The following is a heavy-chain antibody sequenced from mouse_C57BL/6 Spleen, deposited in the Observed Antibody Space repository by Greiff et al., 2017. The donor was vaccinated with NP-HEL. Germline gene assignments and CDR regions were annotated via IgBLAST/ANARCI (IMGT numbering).Heavy chain of an antibody. J-gene: IGHJ2*01. CDR1: GYTFTSYW. V-gene: IGHV1-55*01. CDR3: ARKWTYGSSYFDY. D-gene: IGHD1-1*01. CDR2: IYPGSGST. Sequence: QVQLKQPGAELVKPGASVKMSCKASGYTFTSYWITWVKQRPGQCLEWIGDIYPGSGSTNYNEKFKSKATLTVDTSSSTAYMQLSSLTSEDSAVYYCARKWTYGSSYFDYWGQGTTLTVSS.